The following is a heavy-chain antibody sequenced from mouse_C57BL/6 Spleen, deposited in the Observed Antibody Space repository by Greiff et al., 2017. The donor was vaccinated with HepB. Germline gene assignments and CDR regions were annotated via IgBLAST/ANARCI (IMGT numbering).Heavy chain of an antibody. CDR3: ARSQLTSILLR. V-gene: IGHV1-64*01. Sequence: QVQLQQPGAELVKPGASVKLSCKASGYTFTSYWMHWVKQRPGQGLEWIGMIHPNSGSTNYNEKFKSKATLTVDKSSSTAYMQLSSLTSEDSAVYYCARSQLTSILLRWGQGTTLTVSS. CDR2: IHPNSGST. CDR1: GYTFTSYW. D-gene: IGHD2-10*02. J-gene: IGHJ2*01.